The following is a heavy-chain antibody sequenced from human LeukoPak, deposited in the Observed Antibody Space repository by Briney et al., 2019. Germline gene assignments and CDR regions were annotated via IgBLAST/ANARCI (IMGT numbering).Heavy chain of an antibody. Sequence: GGSLRLSCAASGFTFSSYSMNWVRQAPGKGLEWVSSISSSSSFLYYADSVKGRFTISRDNAKNSLYLQMNSLRAEDTAIYYCARDERLLSFLKWGQGTLVTVSS. V-gene: IGHV3-21*04. D-gene: IGHD3-3*01. J-gene: IGHJ4*02. CDR1: GFTFSSYS. CDR2: ISSSSSFL. CDR3: ARDERLLSFLK.